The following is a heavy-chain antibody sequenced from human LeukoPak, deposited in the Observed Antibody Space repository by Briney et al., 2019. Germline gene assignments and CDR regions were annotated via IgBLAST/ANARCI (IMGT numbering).Heavy chain of an antibody. CDR3: ARANFLYCSSTSCLFDY. CDR1: GYTFTDY. J-gene: IGHJ4*02. Sequence: ASVKVSCKASGYTFTDYVHWVRLAPGQGLEWMGWINPNSGGTNYVQKFQGWVTMTRDTSINTAYMELSRLTSDDTAVYYCARANFLYCSSTSCLFDYWGQGTLVTVSS. V-gene: IGHV1-2*04. CDR2: INPNSGGT. D-gene: IGHD2-2*01.